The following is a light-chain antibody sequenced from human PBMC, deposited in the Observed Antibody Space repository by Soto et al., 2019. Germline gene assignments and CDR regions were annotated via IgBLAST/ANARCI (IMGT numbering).Light chain of an antibody. CDR2: DDN. V-gene: IGLV1-51*01. Sequence: QSVLTQPPSVSAAPGQKVTISCAGSGSNVGNHYVSWYQQLPGTAPKLLIYDDNKRPSGIPDRFSGSKSAKSATLGITGLQTGDEADYYCGAWDDGLSAYVFGPGTKLTVL. J-gene: IGLJ1*01. CDR1: GSNVGNHY. CDR3: GAWDDGLSAYV.